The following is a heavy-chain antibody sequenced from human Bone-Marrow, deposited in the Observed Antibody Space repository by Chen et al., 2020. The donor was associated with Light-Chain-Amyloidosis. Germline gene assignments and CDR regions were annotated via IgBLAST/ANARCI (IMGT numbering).Heavy chain of an antibody. Sequence: EVQLEQSGPEVKKPGESLKISCKGSGYTFPNYWIGWVRQMPGKGLEWMGVIYPDDSDARYSPSFEGQVTISADKSITTAYLQWRSLKASDTAMNYCARRRDGYNFDYWGQGTLVTVSS. D-gene: IGHD5-12*01. CDR3: ARRRDGYNFDY. V-gene: IGHV5-51*01. CDR1: GYTFPNYW. J-gene: IGHJ4*02. CDR2: IYPDDSDA.